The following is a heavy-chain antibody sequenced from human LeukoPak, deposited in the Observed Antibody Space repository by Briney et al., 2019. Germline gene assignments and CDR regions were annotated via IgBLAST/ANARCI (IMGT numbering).Heavy chain of an antibody. CDR2: ISSSGGTI. J-gene: IGHJ4*02. Sequence: PGGSLRLSCAASGFTFSDYYMTWIRQAPGQGPEWISYISSSGGTIFYADSVKGRFTISRDNAKNSVYLQMNSLRAEDTAVYYCARGYYGFDYWGQGTLVTVSS. CDR3: ARGYYGFDY. CDR1: GFTFSDYY. V-gene: IGHV3-11*04. D-gene: IGHD3-10*01.